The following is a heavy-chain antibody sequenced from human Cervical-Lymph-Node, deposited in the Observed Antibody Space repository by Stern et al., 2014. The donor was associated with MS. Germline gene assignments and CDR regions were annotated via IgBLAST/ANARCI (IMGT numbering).Heavy chain of an antibody. CDR2: IYHSGST. J-gene: IGHJ6*02. D-gene: IGHD3-10*01. CDR3: ARVGYYYGSGSYDVLYGMDV. Sequence: QVQLQESGPGLVKPSGTLSLTCAVSGGSISSSNWWSWVRQPPGQGLEWIGEIYHSGSTNYNPSLKSRVTISVDKSKNQFSLKLSSVTAADTAVYYCARVGYYYGSGSYDVLYGMDVWGQGTTVTVSS. V-gene: IGHV4-4*02. CDR1: GGSISSSNW.